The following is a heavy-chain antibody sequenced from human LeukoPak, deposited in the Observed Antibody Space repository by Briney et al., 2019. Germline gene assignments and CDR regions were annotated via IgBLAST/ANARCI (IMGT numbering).Heavy chain of an antibody. D-gene: IGHD2-21*01. CDR1: GYTFTIYY. J-gene: IGHJ4*02. CDR2: INPSGGST. CDR3: TRSVRNGHIDY. V-gene: IGHV1-46*01. Sequence: GASVKVSCKASGYTFTIYYMHWVRQAPGQGLEWMGIINPSGGSTSYAQKFQGRVTITRDTSTSTVYMELSSLRFEDTAVYYCTRSVRNGHIDYWGQGTLVTVSS.